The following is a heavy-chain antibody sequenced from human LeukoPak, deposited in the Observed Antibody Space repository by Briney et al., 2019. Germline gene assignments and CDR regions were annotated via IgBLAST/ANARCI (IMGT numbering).Heavy chain of an antibody. D-gene: IGHD2-8*01. V-gene: IGHV3-23*01. Sequence: SGGSLRLSCGASGFTLTSYAMSWVRQAPGKGLEWVSAISGSGSSTYYAEFVKGRFTISRDNSKNTLYLQMTSLRAEDTAVYYCAKNGPKGPFVRYFDYWGQGTLITVSS. CDR3: AKNGPKGPFVRYFDY. CDR2: ISGSGSST. J-gene: IGHJ4*02. CDR1: GFTLTSYA.